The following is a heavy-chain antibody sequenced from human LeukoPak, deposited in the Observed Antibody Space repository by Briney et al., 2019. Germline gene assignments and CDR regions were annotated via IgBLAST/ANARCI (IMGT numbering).Heavy chain of an antibody. D-gene: IGHD3-3*01. CDR1: GGSISSSSYY. Sequence: SETLSLICTVSGGSISSSSYYWGWIRQPRGKGLEWIGSIYYSGSTYYNPSLKSRVTISVDTSKNQFSLKLSSVTAADTAVYYCARHPRIGYDFWTPGAAGDWGQGTLVTVSS. CDR2: IYYSGST. V-gene: IGHV4-39*01. CDR3: ARHPRIGYDFWTPGAAGD. J-gene: IGHJ4*02.